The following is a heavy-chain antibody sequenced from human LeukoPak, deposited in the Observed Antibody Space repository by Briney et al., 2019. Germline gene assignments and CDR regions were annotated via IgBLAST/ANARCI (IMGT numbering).Heavy chain of an antibody. CDR3: ARDCSSASCYQFP. CDR1: GYTFSNYG. CDR2: ISVYNGNT. J-gene: IGHJ5*02. V-gene: IGHV1-18*01. D-gene: IGHD2-2*01. Sequence: GASVKVSCKASGYTFSNYGISWVRQAPGQGPEWMGWISVYNGNTNYAQKLQGRVTMTTDTSTSTAYMELRSLRSDDTAVYYCARDCSSASCYQFPWGQGTLVTVSS.